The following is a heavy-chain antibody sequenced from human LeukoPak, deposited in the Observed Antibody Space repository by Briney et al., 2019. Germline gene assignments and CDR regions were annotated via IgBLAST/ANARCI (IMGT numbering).Heavy chain of an antibody. CDR2: ISYDGSNK. CDR1: GFTFSSHA. V-gene: IGHV3-30-3*01. CDR3: ARDLSSSSWYYFDY. Sequence: PGRSLRLSCAASGFTFSSHAMHWVRQAPGKGLEWVAVISYDGSNKYYADSVKGRFTISRDNSKNTLYLQMNSLRAEDTAVYYCARDLSSSSWYYFDYWGQGTLVTVSS. D-gene: IGHD6-13*01. J-gene: IGHJ4*02.